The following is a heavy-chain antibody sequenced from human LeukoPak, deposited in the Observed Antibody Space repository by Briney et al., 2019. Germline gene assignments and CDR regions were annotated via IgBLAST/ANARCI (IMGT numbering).Heavy chain of an antibody. CDR2: IYYSGST. CDR3: ARSAGTTRGFDY. Sequence: SETLSLTCTVSGGPISSSSYYWGWIRQPPGKGLEWIGSIYYSGSTYYNPSLKSRVTISVDTSKNQFSLKLSSVTAADAAVYYCARSAGTTRGFDYWGQGTLVT. CDR1: GGPISSSSYY. V-gene: IGHV4-39*01. D-gene: IGHD1-1*01. J-gene: IGHJ4*02.